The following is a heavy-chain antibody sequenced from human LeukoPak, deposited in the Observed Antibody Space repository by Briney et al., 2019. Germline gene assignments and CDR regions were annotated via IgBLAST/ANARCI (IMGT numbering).Heavy chain of an antibody. J-gene: IGHJ4*02. CDR2: ISGSGGST. Sequence: GGSLRLSCAASGFTFSSYAMSWVRQAPGKGLEWVLAISGSGGSTYYADSVKGRFTISRDNSKNTLYLQMNSLRAEDTAVYYCAKFTNRDYYFDYWGQGTLVTVSS. D-gene: IGHD2-8*01. V-gene: IGHV3-23*01. CDR3: AKFTNRDYYFDY. CDR1: GFTFSSYA.